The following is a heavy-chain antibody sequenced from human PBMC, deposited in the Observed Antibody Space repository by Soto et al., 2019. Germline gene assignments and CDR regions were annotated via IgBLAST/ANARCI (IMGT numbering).Heavy chain of an antibody. CDR2: ISCDGGST. Sequence: VGSLRLSCAASGFTFDDYTMHWVRQAPGKGLEWVSLISCDGGSTYYADSVKGRFTISRDNSKNSLYLQMNSLITEDTALYYCGKEINRKGSPGPGMDVWGQGTTVTVSS. CDR1: GFTFDDYT. D-gene: IGHD3-16*01. J-gene: IGHJ6*02. CDR3: GKEINRKGSPGPGMDV. V-gene: IGHV3-43*01.